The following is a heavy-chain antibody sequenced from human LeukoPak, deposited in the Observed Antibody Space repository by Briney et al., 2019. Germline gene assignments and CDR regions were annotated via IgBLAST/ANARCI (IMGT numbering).Heavy chain of an antibody. CDR1: GGSISSYY. V-gene: IGHV4-4*07. J-gene: IGHJ5*02. CDR3: ARDLETMVNPGKWFDP. D-gene: IGHD4-23*01. Sequence: SETLSLTCTVSGGSISSYYWSWIRQPAGKGLEWIGRIYTSGSTNYNPSLKSRVTMSVDTSKNQFSLKLSSVTAADTAVYYCARDLETMVNPGKWFDPWGQGTLVTVSS. CDR2: IYTSGST.